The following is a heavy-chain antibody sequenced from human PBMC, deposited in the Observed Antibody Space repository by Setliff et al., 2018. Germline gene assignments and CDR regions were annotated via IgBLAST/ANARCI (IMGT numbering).Heavy chain of an antibody. CDR2: IYTSWST. D-gene: IGHD3-3*01. Sequence: SETLSLTCTVSGDSISSRTYYWSWIRQPAGKGLEWIGHIYTSWSTIYNPSLKSRLTISLDTSKNQFSLTLSSVTAADTAVYYCARMSGFLYMDVWSKGTTVTVSS. CDR1: GDSISSRTYY. J-gene: IGHJ6*03. V-gene: IGHV4-61*09. CDR3: ARMSGFLYMDV.